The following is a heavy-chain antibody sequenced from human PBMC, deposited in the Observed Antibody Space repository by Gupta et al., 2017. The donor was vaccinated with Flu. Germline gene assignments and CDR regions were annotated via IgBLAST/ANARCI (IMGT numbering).Heavy chain of an antibody. D-gene: IGHD4-23*01. Sequence: QVQLQESGPGLVKPSETLSLTCAVSGYSTSSGYYWGWIRQPPGKGLEWIGSIYHSGSTYYNPSLKSRVTISVDTSKNQFSLKLSSVTAADTAVYYCARVTYGGDAFDIWGQGTMVTVSS. CDR2: IYHSGST. V-gene: IGHV4-38-2*01. CDR3: ARVTYGGDAFDI. CDR1: GYSTSSGYY. J-gene: IGHJ3*02.